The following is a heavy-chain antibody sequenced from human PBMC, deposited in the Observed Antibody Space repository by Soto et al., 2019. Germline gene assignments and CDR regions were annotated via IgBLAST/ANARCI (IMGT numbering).Heavy chain of an antibody. CDR3: ARTAGLGVVIIGFDP. CDR1: GGSFSGYY. D-gene: IGHD3-3*01. J-gene: IGHJ5*02. CDR2: INHSGST. V-gene: IGHV4-34*01. Sequence: ASETLSLTCAVYGGSFSGYYWSWIRQPPGKGLEWIGEINHSGSTNYNPSLKSRVTISVDTSKNQFSLKLSSVTAADTAVYYCARTAGLGVVIIGFDPWGQGTPVTVSS.